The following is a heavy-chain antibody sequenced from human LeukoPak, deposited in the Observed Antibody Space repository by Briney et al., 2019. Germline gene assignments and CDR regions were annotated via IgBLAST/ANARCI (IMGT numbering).Heavy chain of an antibody. CDR1: GGSFSGYY. CDR2: INHSGST. J-gene: IGHJ4*02. CDR3: ARSYYYDSSGYFFDY. D-gene: IGHD3-22*01. V-gene: IGHV4-34*01. Sequence: SETPSLTCAVYGGSFSGYYWSWIRQPPGKGLEWIGEINHSGSTNYNPSLKSRVTISVDTSKNQFSLKLSSVTAADTAVYYCARSYYYDSSGYFFDYWGQGTLVTVSS.